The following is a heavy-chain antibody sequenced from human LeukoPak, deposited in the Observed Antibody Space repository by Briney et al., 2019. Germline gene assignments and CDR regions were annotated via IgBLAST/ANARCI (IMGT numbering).Heavy chain of an antibody. Sequence: GGSLRLSCAASGFTFSSYAMNWVRQAPGKGLEWVSTISGSGGSTYYADSVKGRFTISRDNSKNTLYLQMNSLRAEDTAVYYCAKGKGMVRGVIITFDYWGQGTLVTVSS. CDR3: AKGKGMVRGVIITFDY. CDR2: ISGSGGST. J-gene: IGHJ4*02. CDR1: GFTFSSYA. V-gene: IGHV3-23*01. D-gene: IGHD3-10*01.